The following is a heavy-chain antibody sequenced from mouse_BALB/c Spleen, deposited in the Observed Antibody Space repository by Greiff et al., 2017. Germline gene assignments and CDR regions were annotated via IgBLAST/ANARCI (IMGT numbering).Heavy chain of an antibody. J-gene: IGHJ4*01. CDR1: GFSLTSYG. CDR2: IWAGGST. CDR3: AREHYGSSYYAMDY. D-gene: IGHD1-1*01. V-gene: IGHV2-9*02. Sequence: VKLMESGPGLVAPSQSLSITCTVSGFSLTSYGVHWVRQPPGKGLEWLGVIWAGGSTNYNSALMSRLSISKDNSKSQVFLKMNSLQTDDTAMYYCAREHYGSSYYAMDYWGQGTSVTVSS.